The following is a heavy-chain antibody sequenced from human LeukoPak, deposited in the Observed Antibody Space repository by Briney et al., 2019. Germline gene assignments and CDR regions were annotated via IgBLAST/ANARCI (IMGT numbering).Heavy chain of an antibody. V-gene: IGHV4-4*09. CDR3: ARLSAAVHLGAFDL. Sequence: SETLSLTCAVSGVSISPYYWAWIRQPPGKGLEWIGYIHTSGSNNQYPSLKSRVTISVDKSKNHFSLRPTSVTAADTAVYYCARLSAAVHLGAFDLWGQGTMVTVSS. CDR2: IHTSGSN. CDR1: GVSISPYY. D-gene: IGHD3-3*01. J-gene: IGHJ3*01.